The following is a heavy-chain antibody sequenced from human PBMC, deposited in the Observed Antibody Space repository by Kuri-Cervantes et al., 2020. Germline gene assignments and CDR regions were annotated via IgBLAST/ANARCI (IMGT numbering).Heavy chain of an antibody. Sequence: GSLRLSCYVSGGSISSYYWSWIRQPPGKGLEWIGYIYYSGSTNYNPSLKSRVTISVDTSKNQFSLKLSSVTAADTAVYYCARDWGSGWERGAFDYWGQGTLVTVSS. J-gene: IGHJ4*02. CDR2: IYYSGST. D-gene: IGHD6-19*01. V-gene: IGHV4-59*01. CDR3: ARDWGSGWERGAFDY. CDR1: GGSISSYY.